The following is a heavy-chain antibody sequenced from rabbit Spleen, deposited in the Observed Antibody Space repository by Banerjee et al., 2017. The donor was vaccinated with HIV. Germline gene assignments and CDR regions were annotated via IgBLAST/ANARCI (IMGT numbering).Heavy chain of an antibody. CDR2: IDPVFGSA. V-gene: IGHV1S7*01. CDR3: ARGGGL. J-gene: IGHJ4*01. CDR1: GFTLSSYY. Sequence: QLVESGGGLVRPEGSLKLSCKASGFTLSSYYMNWVRQAPGKGLEWIGYIDPVFGSAYYASWVNGRFSISRENTQNTVSLQLNSLTAADTATYFCARGGGLWGPGTLVTVS.